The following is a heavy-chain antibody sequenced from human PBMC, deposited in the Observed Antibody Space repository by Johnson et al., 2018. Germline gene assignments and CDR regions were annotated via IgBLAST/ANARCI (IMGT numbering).Heavy chain of an antibody. CDR3: AKVRYCSGCSCYLDLDYYYYMDL. J-gene: IGHJ6*03. V-gene: IGHV3-30*18. CDR1: RFTFRSYG. D-gene: IGHD2-15*01. Sequence: VQLVQSGGGVVQPGRSLRLSCAASRFTFRSYGMHWVRQAPGKGLEWVAVISDDGSNKYYADSVKGRFTISRDNSKNTLYLKMKSLRGEDRAVYYCAKVRYCSGCSCYLDLDYYYYMDLWGKGTTVTVSS. CDR2: ISDDGSNK.